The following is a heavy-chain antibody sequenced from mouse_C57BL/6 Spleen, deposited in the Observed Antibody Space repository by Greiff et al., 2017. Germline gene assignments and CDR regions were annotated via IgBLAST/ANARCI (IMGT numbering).Heavy chain of an antibody. D-gene: IGHD1-1*01. CDR2: IHPNSGST. V-gene: IGHV1-64*01. CDR1: GYTFTSYW. CDR3: AAPFITTVVASYYFDY. J-gene: IGHJ2*01. Sequence: VQLQQPGAELVKPGASVKLSCKASGYTFTSYWMHWVKQRPGQGLEWIGMIHPNSGSTNYNEKFKSKATLTVDKSSSTAYMQLSSLTSEDSAVYYCAAPFITTVVASYYFDYWGQGTTLTVSS.